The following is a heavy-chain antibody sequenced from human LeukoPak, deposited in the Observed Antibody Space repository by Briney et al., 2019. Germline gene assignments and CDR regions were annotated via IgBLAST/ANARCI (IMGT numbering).Heavy chain of an antibody. Sequence: GASVKVSCKASGGTFSSYAISWVRQAPGQGLEWMGRIIHIFGTANYAQKFQGRVTITTDESTSTAYMELSSLRSEDTAVYYCARARGSSWPIDAFDIWGQGTMVTVSS. CDR2: IIHIFGTA. CDR1: GGTFSSYA. J-gene: IGHJ3*02. D-gene: IGHD6-13*01. CDR3: ARARGSSWPIDAFDI. V-gene: IGHV1-69*05.